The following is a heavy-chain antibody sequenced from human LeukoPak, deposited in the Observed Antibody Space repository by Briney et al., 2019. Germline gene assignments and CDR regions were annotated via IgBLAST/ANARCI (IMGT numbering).Heavy chain of an antibody. D-gene: IGHD6-6*01. J-gene: IGHJ4*02. V-gene: IGHV3-9*01. Sequence: GGSLRLSCAASGFTFDDYAMHWVRQAPGKGLEWVSGISWNSNSIGYADSAKGRFTISRDNAKNSLYLQMNSLRAEDTALYYCAKDTYSSSLMGFDYWGQGTLVTVSS. CDR2: ISWNSNSI. CDR3: AKDTYSSSLMGFDY. CDR1: GFTFDDYA.